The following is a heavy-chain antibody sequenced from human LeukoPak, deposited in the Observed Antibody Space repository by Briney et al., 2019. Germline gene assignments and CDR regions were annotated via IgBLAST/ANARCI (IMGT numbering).Heavy chain of an antibody. CDR3: AKAYSSSWYYFDY. CDR1: GFTFDDYA. V-gene: IGHV3-9*03. CDR2: ISWNSGSI. J-gene: IGHJ4*02. D-gene: IGHD6-13*01. Sequence: GRSLRLSCAASGFTFDDYAMHWVRQAPGRGLEWVSGISWNSGSIGYADSVKGRFTISRDNAENSLYLQMNSLRAEDMALYYCAKAYSSSWYYFDYWGQGTLVTVSS.